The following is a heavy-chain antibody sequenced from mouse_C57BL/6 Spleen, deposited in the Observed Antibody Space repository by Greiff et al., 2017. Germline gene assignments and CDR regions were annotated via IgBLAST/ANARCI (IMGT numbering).Heavy chain of an antibody. CDR2: IYPGDGDT. Sequence: QVQLKESGAELVKPGASVKISCKASGYAFSSYWMNWVKQRPGKGLEWIGQIYPGDGDTNYNGKFKGKATLTADKSSSTAYMQLSSLTSEDSAVYFCARARGGYYYGSAYFDVWGTGTTVTVSS. CDR1: GYAFSSYW. CDR3: ARARGGYYYGSAYFDV. V-gene: IGHV1-80*01. J-gene: IGHJ1*03. D-gene: IGHD1-1*01.